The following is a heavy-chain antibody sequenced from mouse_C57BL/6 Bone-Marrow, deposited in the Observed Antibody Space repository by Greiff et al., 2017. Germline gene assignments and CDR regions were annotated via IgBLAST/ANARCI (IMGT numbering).Heavy chain of an antibody. V-gene: IGHV5-16*01. J-gene: IGHJ1*03. CDR3: AREGNYYGSYFDV. Sequence: DVKLVESEGGLVQPGSSMKLSCTASGFTFSDYYMAWVRQVPEKGLEWVANINYDGSSTYYLDSLKSRFIISRDNAKNILYLQMSSLKSEDTATYYCAREGNYYGSYFDVWGTGTTVTVSS. CDR2: INYDGSST. CDR1: GFTFSDYY. D-gene: IGHD1-1*01.